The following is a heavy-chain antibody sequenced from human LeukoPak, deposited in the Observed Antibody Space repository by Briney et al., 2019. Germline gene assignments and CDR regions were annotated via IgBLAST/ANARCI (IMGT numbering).Heavy chain of an antibody. Sequence: GGSLRLSCSDSGFTFSSYPMYWIRQAPGKGLEYVAGLTGNVDSIEYSESVRGRFIISRDNTQNTVYLQMSSLRTWDTAVYYCAREWGNNWFDPWGQGTLVTVSS. CDR2: LTGNVDSI. J-gene: IGHJ5*02. CDR3: AREWGNNWFDP. V-gene: IGHV3-64D*08. D-gene: IGHD3-16*01. CDR1: GFTFSSYP.